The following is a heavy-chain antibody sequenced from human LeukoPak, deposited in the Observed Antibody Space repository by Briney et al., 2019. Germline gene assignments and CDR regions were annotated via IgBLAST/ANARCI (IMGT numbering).Heavy chain of an antibody. J-gene: IGHJ5*02. CDR3: SLLVRGWQPNWFDP. CDR2: IIPTFGTA. V-gene: IGHV1-69*01. CDR1: GGTFSSYA. D-gene: IGHD6-19*01. Sequence: ASVKVSCMASGGTFSSYAISWVRQAPGQGLEWMGGIIPTFGTANYAQKFQGRVTITADESTSTAYMELSSLRSEDTAVYYCSLLVRGWQPNWFDPWGQGTLVTVSS.